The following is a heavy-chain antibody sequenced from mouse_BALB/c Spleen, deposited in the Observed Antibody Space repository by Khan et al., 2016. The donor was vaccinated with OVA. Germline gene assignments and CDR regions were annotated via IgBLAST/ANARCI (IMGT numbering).Heavy chain of an antibody. CDR1: GYTFTNAG. Sequence: QIQLVQSGPELKKPGETVRISCKASGYTFTNAGMQWVQKMPGKGLKWIGWINTHSGVPKYAEDFKGRFAFSLETSASTVYLQITNLKNEDTATYCCARGGAAYYRNDGGAMDYWGQGTSVTGSS. V-gene: IGHV9-4*02. CDR3: ARGGAAYYRNDGGAMDY. D-gene: IGHD2-14*01. J-gene: IGHJ4*01. CDR2: INTHSGVP.